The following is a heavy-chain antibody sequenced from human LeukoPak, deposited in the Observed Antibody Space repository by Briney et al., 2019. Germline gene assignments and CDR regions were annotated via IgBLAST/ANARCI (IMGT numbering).Heavy chain of an antibody. V-gene: IGHV4-31*03. CDR3: ARGVMSDRSSTSCYDY. CDR1: GGSISSGGYY. CDR2: IYYSGST. Sequence: KPSETLSLTCTVSGGSISSGGYYWSWIRQHPGKGLEWIGYIYYSGSTYYNPSLKSRVTISVDTSKNQFSLKLSSVTAADTAVYYCARGVMSDRSSTSCYDYWGQGTLVTVSS. D-gene: IGHD2-2*01. J-gene: IGHJ4*02.